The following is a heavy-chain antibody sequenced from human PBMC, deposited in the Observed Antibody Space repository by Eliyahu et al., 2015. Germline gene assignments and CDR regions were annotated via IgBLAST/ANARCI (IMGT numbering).Heavy chain of an antibody. V-gene: IGHV3-21*02. Sequence: EVQLVESGGGLVEPGGSLRLSCTTSGFXXSRHTMNWVRQAPGKGLECVSSISANSGSRDYSDSVKGRFTVSRDNAKNSLYLQMNSLRAEDTAVYYCAREIYSVYSHDAFDLWGQGTMVTVSS. J-gene: IGHJ3*01. CDR2: ISANSGSR. CDR3: AREIYSVYSHDAFDL. D-gene: IGHD5/OR15-5a*01. CDR1: GFXXSRHT.